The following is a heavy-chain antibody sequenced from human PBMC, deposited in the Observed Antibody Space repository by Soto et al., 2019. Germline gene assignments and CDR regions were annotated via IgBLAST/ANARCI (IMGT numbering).Heavy chain of an antibody. CDR2: IYSGGST. V-gene: IGHV3-53*01. CDR3: ARNYDSTAGGAFDI. Sequence: GGSLRLSCAASGFTVSSNYMSWVRQAPGKGLEWVSVIYSGGSTYYADSVKGRFTISRDNSKNTLYPQMNSLRAEDTAVYYCARNYDSTAGGAFDIWGQGTMVTVSS. J-gene: IGHJ3*02. CDR1: GFTVSSNY. D-gene: IGHD3-22*01.